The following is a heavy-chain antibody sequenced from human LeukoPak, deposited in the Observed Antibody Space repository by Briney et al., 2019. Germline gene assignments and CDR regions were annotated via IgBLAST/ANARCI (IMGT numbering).Heavy chain of an antibody. CDR3: ARGPTTLVATIKGYYYMDV. J-gene: IGHJ6*03. CDR2: IYYSGST. V-gene: IGHV4-39*07. Sequence: SETLSLTCTVSGGSISSSSYYWGWIRQPPGKGLEWIGSIYYSGSTYYNPSLKSRVTISVDTSKNQFSLKLSSVTAADTAGYYCARGPTTLVATIKGYYYMDVWGKGTTVTISS. CDR1: GGSISSSSYY. D-gene: IGHD5-12*01.